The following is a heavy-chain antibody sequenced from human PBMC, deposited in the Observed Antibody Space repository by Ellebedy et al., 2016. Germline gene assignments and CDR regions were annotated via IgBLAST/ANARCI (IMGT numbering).Heavy chain of an antibody. V-gene: IGHV1-18*01. CDR2: ISAYNGNT. J-gene: IGHJ5*02. CDR1: GYTFTSYG. CDR3: ARDPLITMVRGVITGPDP. D-gene: IGHD3-10*01. Sequence: ASVKVSCKASGYTFTSYGISWVRQAPGQGLEWMGRISAYNGNTNYAQKLQGRVTMTTDTSTSTAYMELRSLRSDDTAVYYCARDPLITMVRGVITGPDPWGQGTLVTVSS.